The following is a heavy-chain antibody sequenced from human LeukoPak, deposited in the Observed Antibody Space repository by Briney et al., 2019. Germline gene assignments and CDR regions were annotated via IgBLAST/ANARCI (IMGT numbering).Heavy chain of an antibody. V-gene: IGHV4-59*08. J-gene: IGHJ3*02. CDR3: ARHDTAYDVFDI. Sequence: SETLSLTCTVSGGSISSYYWSWIRQPPGKGLEWIGYIYYSGSTMYHSSLKSQVTISVGTSKDQFSLKLSSVTAADTAVYYCARHDTAYDVFDIWGQGTMVTVSS. D-gene: IGHD5-18*01. CDR2: IYYSGST. CDR1: GGSISSYY.